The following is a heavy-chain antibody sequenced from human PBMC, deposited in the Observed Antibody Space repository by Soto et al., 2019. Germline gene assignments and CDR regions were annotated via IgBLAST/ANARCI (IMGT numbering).Heavy chain of an antibody. CDR3: ARDLGYGGNSGAFDV. CDR2: INPNRGGT. D-gene: IGHD4-17*01. V-gene: IGHV1-2*02. J-gene: IGHJ3*01. CDR1: GYTFTNYY. Sequence: QVQLVQSGAEVKKPGASVKVSCEASGYTFTNYYIHWVRQARGQELAWMGWINPNRGGTNFAQKFQGRVSMTRDTSITTANMELNRLTSDDTAVYYCARDLGYGGNSGAFDVWGQGAMITVSS.